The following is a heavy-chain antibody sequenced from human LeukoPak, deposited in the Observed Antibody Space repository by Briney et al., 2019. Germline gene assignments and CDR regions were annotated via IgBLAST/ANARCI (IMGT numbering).Heavy chain of an antibody. CDR1: GFTFTTYS. CDR2: ISPDSGYI. CDR3: ARGGITTIRYDY. V-gene: IGHV3-21*01. Sequence: GESLRLSCAASGFTFTTYSMNWVRQAPGKGLEWVSSISPDSGYIYYAHSVKGRFTISRDNAKNSLYLQMNSLRAEDTAVYYCARGGITTIRYDYWGQGTLVTVSS. J-gene: IGHJ4*02. D-gene: IGHD3-10*01.